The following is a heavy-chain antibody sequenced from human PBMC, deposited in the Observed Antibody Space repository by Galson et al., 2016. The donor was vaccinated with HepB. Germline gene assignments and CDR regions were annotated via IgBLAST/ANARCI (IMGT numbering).Heavy chain of an antibody. V-gene: IGHV5-51*01. CDR1: GYHFKNYW. D-gene: IGHD2-21*02. J-gene: IGHJ4*02. CDR2: IYPGDTDT. Sequence: SGAEVKKPGESLKISCKGSGYHFKNYWIGWVRQMPGKGLEWMGMIYPGDTDTRYSPSLQGQFTMSADKSITTAFLQFSSLKPSDTAAYYCVRQGVEECGGNCYPGENWGQGTLVNVSS. CDR3: VRQGVEECGGNCYPGEN.